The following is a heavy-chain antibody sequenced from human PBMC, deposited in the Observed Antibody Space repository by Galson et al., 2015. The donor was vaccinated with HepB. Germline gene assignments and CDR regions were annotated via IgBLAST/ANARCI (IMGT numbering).Heavy chain of an antibody. CDR2: ISYDGSNK. Sequence: SLRLSCAASGFTFSSYGMHWVRQAPGKGLEWVAVISYDGSNKYYADSVKGRFTISRDNSKNTLYLQMNSLRAEDTAVYYCAKANSIGWIQLWLRDYFDYWGQGTLVTVSS. J-gene: IGHJ4*02. CDR1: GFTFSSYG. V-gene: IGHV3-30*18. CDR3: AKANSIGWIQLWLRDYFDY. D-gene: IGHD5-18*01.